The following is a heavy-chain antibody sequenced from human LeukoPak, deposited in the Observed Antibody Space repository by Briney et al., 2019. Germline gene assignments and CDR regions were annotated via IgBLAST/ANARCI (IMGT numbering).Heavy chain of an antibody. D-gene: IGHD3-10*01. J-gene: IGHJ4*02. Sequence: GGSLRLSCAASGFTFSNYWMHWVRQAPGKGLEWVAVIWYDGSNKYYADSVKGRFTISRDNSKNTLYLQMNSLRAEDTAVYYCARGALLQYYFDYWGQVTLVTVSS. CDR2: IWYDGSNK. V-gene: IGHV3-33*08. CDR3: ARGALLQYYFDY. CDR1: GFTFSNYW.